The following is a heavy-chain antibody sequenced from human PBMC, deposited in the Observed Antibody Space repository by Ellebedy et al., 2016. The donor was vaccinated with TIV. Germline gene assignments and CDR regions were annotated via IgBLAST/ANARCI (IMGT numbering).Heavy chain of an antibody. CDR1: GYTFTGYY. CDR2: IIPIFGTA. Sequence: AASVKVSCKASGYTFTGYYMHWVRQAPGQGLEWMGGIIPIFGTANYAQKFQGRVTITADESTSTAYMELSSLRSEDTAVYYCARAIKRTAPPFDYWGQGTLVTVSS. V-gene: IGHV1-69*13. D-gene: IGHD5-24*01. CDR3: ARAIKRTAPPFDY. J-gene: IGHJ4*02.